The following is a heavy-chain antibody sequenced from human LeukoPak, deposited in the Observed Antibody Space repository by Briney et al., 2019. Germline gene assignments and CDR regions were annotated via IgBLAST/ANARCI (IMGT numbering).Heavy chain of an antibody. D-gene: IGHD2-15*01. Sequence: ASVKVSCKASGYTFTSYGISWVRQAPGQGLEWMGWISAYNGNTNYAQKLQGRVTMTTDTSTSTAYMELRSLRSDDTAVYYCARDLPDCTGGSCYYYYYYMDVWGKGTTVTVSS. CDR1: GYTFTSYG. CDR3: ARDLPDCTGGSCYYYYYYMDV. CDR2: ISAYNGNT. V-gene: IGHV1-18*01. J-gene: IGHJ6*03.